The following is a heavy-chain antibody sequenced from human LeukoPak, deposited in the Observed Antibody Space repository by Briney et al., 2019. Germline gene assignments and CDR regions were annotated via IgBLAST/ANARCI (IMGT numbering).Heavy chain of an antibody. J-gene: IGHJ6*02. D-gene: IGHD5-18*01. CDR2: ISICSSYI. CDR1: GFTFSSDA. Sequence: GGTLRLSCAASGFTFSSDAMNSVRQAPGEGLEWGSSISICSSYIYYADSVKGRFTISRDNATNSLYLQMISLRAEDTAVYYCARCTGMAYGMDVWGQGTTVTVS. CDR3: ARCTGMAYGMDV. V-gene: IGHV3-21*01.